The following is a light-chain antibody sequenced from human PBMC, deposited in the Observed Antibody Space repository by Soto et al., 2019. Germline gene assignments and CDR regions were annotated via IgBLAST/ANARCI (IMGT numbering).Light chain of an antibody. V-gene: IGLV1-40*01. Sequence: QSVLTQPPSVSGAPGQRVTISCTGSNSNIGAGYDVHWYQQLPGTAPKLLIYGNNNRPSGVPDRFSGSKSGTSASLAISGLRAEDEADYYCQSYDSTLSARYVFGTGTKVTVL. J-gene: IGLJ1*01. CDR3: QSYDSTLSARYV. CDR2: GNN. CDR1: NSNIGAGYD.